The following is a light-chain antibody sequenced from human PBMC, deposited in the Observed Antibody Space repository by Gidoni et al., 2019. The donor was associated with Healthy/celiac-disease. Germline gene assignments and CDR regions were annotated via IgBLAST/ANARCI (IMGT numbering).Light chain of an antibody. CDR3: QQFNSYPWT. CDR2: DAS. V-gene: IGKV1-13*02. J-gene: IGKJ1*01. Sequence: AIQLTQAPSSLSASVGDRVTITCRASQGISSALAWYQQKPGKAPKLLIYDASSLESGVPSRFSGSGSGTDFTLTIRSLQPEDFATYYCQQFNSYPWTFGQGTKVEIK. CDR1: QGISSA.